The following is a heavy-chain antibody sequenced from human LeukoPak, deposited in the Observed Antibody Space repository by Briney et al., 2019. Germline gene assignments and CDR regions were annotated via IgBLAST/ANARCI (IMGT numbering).Heavy chain of an antibody. CDR3: ARGRYGWLPFDY. CDR2: ISYSGNS. J-gene: IGHJ4*02. D-gene: IGHD3-16*01. CDR1: GFTFSAYY. V-gene: IGHV4-38-2*01. Sequence: PGGSLRLSCAASGFTFSAYYMTWIRQPPGKGLEWIGSISYSGNSYYTPSLRSRVTISVDTSKNQFTLKLSSVTAADTAVYYCARGRYGWLPFDYWGQGTLVTVSS.